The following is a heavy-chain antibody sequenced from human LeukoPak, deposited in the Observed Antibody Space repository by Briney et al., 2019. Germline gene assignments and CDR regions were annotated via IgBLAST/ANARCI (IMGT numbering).Heavy chain of an antibody. V-gene: IGHV4-34*01. J-gene: IGHJ4*02. CDR1: GGSFSGYY. CDR3: ARGREIQLWTEFDY. CDR2: INHSGST. D-gene: IGHD5-18*01. Sequence: SETLSLTCAVSGGSFSGYYWSWIRQPPGKGLEWIGEINHSGSTNYNPSLKSRVTISVDTSKNQFSLKLSSVTAADTAVYYCARGREIQLWTEFDYWGQGTLVTVSS.